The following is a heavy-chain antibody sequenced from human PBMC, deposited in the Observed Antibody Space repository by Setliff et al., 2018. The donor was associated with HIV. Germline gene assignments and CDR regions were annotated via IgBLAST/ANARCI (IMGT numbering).Heavy chain of an antibody. J-gene: IGHJ4*02. CDR2: SNAGNGDT. V-gene: IGHV1-3*01. CDR1: GYTFTKYD. Sequence: GASVKVSCKASGYTFTKYDINWVRQATGQGLEWMGWSNAGNGDTKSSQKFQGRVTITRDTSASTAYMELSSLRSEDTGVYYCAIGSSNWPHRPNNYYFDYWGQGTPVTVSS. D-gene: IGHD6-13*01. CDR3: AIGSSNWPHRPNNYYFDY.